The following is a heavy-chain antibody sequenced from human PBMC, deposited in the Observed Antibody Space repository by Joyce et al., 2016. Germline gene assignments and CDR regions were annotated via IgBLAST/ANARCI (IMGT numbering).Heavy chain of an antibody. Sequence: QVQLVESGGGVVQPGRSLRLSCAASGFTFSSYAMHWVRQAPCKGMEWVAVISYDGSSQYYADSVKGRFTISRDNSKNTLYLQMNSLRAEDTAVYYCAKDSNSCSGSSCYFHLDYWGQGTLVTVSS. V-gene: IGHV3-30*04. D-gene: IGHD2-15*01. CDR2: ISYDGSSQ. J-gene: IGHJ4*02. CDR3: AKDSNSCSGSSCYFHLDY. CDR1: GFTFSSYA.